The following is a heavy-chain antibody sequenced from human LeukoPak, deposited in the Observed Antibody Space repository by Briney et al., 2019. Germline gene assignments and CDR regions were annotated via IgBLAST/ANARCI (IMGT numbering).Heavy chain of an antibody. V-gene: IGHV4-59*08. D-gene: IGHD3-22*01. CDR1: GGSISSYY. J-gene: IGHJ4*02. CDR3: ARGRYYDSSGYTDYFDY. CDR2: IYYSGST. Sequence: PSETLSLTCTVSGGSISSYYWSWIRQPPGKGLEWIGYIYYSGSTNYNPSLKSRVTISVDTSKNQFSLKLSSVTAADTAVYYCARGRYYDSSGYTDYFDYWGQGTLVTVSS.